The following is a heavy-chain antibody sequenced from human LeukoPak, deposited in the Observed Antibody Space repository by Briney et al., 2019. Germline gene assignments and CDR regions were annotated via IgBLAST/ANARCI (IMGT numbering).Heavy chain of an antibody. J-gene: IGHJ4*02. D-gene: IGHD3-16*02. CDR1: GGSISSYY. V-gene: IGHV4-59*01. CDR2: ISYSGST. CDR3: ARYIWGSYPTFEDY. Sequence: PSETLSLXCTVSGGSISSYYWSWIRQPPGKGLEWIGYISYSGSTNYNPSLKSRVTISVDTSKNQLSLKLNSVTAADTAVYYCARYIWGSYPTFEDYWGQGSLVTVSS.